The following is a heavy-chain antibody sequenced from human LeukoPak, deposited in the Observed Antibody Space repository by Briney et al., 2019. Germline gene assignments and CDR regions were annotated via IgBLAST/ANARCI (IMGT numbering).Heavy chain of an antibody. J-gene: IGHJ4*02. CDR3: AKGYCSSTSCYGWFDY. V-gene: IGHV3-30*18. Sequence: GGSLRLSCAASGFTFSSYGMHWVRQAPGKGLEWVAVISYDGSNKYYADSVKGRFTISRDNSKNTLYLQMNSLRAEDTAVYYCAKGYCSSTSCYGWFDYWGQGTLVTVSS. CDR1: GFTFSSYG. D-gene: IGHD2-2*01. CDR2: ISYDGSNK.